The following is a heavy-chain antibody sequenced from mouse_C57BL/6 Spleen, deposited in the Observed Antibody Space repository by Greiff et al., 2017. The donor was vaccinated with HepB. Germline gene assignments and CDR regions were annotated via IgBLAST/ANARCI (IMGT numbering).Heavy chain of an antibody. D-gene: IGHD1-1*01. CDR1: GYTFTDYE. J-gene: IGHJ3*01. V-gene: IGHV1-15*01. CDR2: IDPETGGT. Sequence: VQLQQSGAELVRPGASVTLSCKASGYTFTDYEMHWVKQTPVPGLEWIGAIDPETGGTAYNQKVKGKAILTADKSSSTAYMELRSLTSEYSAVYYCTRGDENYGSSPAWFAYWGQGTLVTVSA. CDR3: TRGDENYGSSPAWFAY.